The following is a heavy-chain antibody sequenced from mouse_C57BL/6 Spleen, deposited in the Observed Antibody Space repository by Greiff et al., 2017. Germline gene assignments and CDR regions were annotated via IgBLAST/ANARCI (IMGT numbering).Heavy chain of an antibody. CDR2: IDPETGGT. CDR1: GYTFTDYE. Sequence: VQLVESGAELVRPGASVTLSCKASGYTFTDYEMHWVKQTPVHGLEWIGAIDPETGGTAYNQKFKGKAILTADKSSSTAYMELRSLTSEDSAVYYCTRGERDYWGQGTTLTVSS. J-gene: IGHJ2*01. V-gene: IGHV1-15*01. CDR3: TRGERDY.